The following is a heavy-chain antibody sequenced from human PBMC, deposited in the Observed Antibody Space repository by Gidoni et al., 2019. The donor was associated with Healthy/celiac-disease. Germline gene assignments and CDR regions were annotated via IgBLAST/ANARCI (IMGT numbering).Heavy chain of an antibody. CDR1: GATFSSYA. V-gene: IGHV1-69*01. Sequence: QVQLVQSGAEVKKPGSSVKVSCKASGATFSSYAISGVRQAPGQGLEWMGGIIPIFGTANYAQKFQGRVTITADESTSTAYMELSSLRSEDTAVYYCARDLRRSTAYCGGDCPRDAFDIWGQGTMVTVSS. CDR3: ARDLRRSTAYCGGDCPRDAFDI. D-gene: IGHD2-21*02. CDR2: IIPIFGTA. J-gene: IGHJ3*02.